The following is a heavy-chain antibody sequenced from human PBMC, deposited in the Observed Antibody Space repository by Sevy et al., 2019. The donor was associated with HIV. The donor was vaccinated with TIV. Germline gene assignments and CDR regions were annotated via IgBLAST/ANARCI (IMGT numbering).Heavy chain of an antibody. J-gene: IGHJ6*02. V-gene: IGHV3-48*03. CDR1: GFTFSSFE. CDR3: AKRGGQYDLGLDV. Sequence: GGSLRLSCVASGFTFSSFEMNWVRQAPGKGLEWVSSISTRGSNKDYADSLKGRVTISRDNAKKTLYLQMNSLRAEDTAIYFCAKRGGQYDLGLDVWGQGTTVTVSS. D-gene: IGHD1-1*01. CDR2: ISTRGSNK.